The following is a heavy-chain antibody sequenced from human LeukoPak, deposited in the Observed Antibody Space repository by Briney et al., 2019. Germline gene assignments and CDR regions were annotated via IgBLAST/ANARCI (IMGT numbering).Heavy chain of an antibody. D-gene: IGHD3-10*01. CDR3: ARGPTQIYGSGSYYRGGNWFDP. Sequence: SETLSLTCAVYGGSFSGYYWSWIRQPPGKGLEWIGEINHSGSTNYNPSLKSRVTISVDTSKNQFSLKLSSVTAADTAVYYCARGPTQIYGSGSYYRGGNWFDPWGQGTLVTVSS. CDR2: INHSGST. CDR1: GGSFSGYY. J-gene: IGHJ5*02. V-gene: IGHV4-34*01.